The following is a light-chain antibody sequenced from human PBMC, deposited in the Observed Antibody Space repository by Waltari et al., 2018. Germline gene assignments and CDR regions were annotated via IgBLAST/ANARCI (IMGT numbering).Light chain of an antibody. CDR1: QSVSSN. CDR2: GAS. CDR3: QHSDT. V-gene: IGKV3-15*01. J-gene: IGKJ2*01. Sequence: EIVMTQSPGTLSVSPGEKATLSCRASQSVSSNFAWYQQKPGQSPRLLIYGASTSATGIPARFSGSGSGTDFTLTISSLQSEDFAVYYCQHSDTFGQGTKLEIK.